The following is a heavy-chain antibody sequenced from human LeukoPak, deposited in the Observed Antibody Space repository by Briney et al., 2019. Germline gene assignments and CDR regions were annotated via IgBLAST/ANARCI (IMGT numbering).Heavy chain of an antibody. CDR2: ISGSGGST. D-gene: IGHD3-22*01. V-gene: IGHV3-23*01. CDR3: AKFRTPSSARGAFDI. Sequence: PGGSLRLSCAASGFTFSSYAMNWVRQAPGKGLEWVSGISGSGGSTYYTDSVRGRFTISRDNSMNTLYLQMNSLRAEDTAVYYCAKFRTPSSARGAFDIWGQGTMVTVSS. J-gene: IGHJ3*02. CDR1: GFTFSSYA.